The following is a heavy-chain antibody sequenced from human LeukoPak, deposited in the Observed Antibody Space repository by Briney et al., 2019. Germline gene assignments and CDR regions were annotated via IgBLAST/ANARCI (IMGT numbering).Heavy chain of an antibody. D-gene: IGHD3-16*01. V-gene: IGHV7-4-1*02. Sequence: GASVKVSCKPSGYSFRNYALNWVRQAPGQGLEWMGWINTDAGNPTYAQGFTGRFVFSLDTSVSTAYLQISALKAEDTAVYYCARRGVESTIDYWGQGTLVTVSS. CDR3: ARRGVESTIDY. CDR1: GYSFRNYA. CDR2: INTDAGNP. J-gene: IGHJ4*02.